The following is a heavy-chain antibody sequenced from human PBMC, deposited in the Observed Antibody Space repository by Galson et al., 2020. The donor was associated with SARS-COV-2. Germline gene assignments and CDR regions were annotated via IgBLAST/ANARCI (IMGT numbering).Heavy chain of an antibody. J-gene: IGHJ6*02. CDR3: ARAASSYYGMDV. CDR2: IWYDGSNK. Sequence: LSLTCAASGFTFSSYGMHWVRQAPGKGLEWVAVIWYDGSNKYYADSVKGRFTISRDNSKNTLYLQMNSLRAEDTAVYYCARAASSYYGMDVWGQGTTVTVSS. V-gene: IGHV3-33*01. CDR1: GFTFSSYG.